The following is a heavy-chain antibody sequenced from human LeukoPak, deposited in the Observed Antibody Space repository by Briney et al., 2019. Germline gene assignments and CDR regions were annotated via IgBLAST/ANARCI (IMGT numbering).Heavy chain of an antibody. V-gene: IGHV4-30-2*01. D-gene: IGHD3-22*01. CDR1: GGSISSGGYS. Sequence: PSETLSLTCSVSGGSISSGGYSWSWIRQPPGKGLEWIRYIYHSGSTYYNPSLKSRVTISVDRSKNQFSLKLSSVTAADTAVYYCARVTYYYDSSGYPRLVYFDYWGQGTLVTVSS. J-gene: IGHJ4*02. CDR3: ARVTYYYDSSGYPRLVYFDY. CDR2: IYHSGST.